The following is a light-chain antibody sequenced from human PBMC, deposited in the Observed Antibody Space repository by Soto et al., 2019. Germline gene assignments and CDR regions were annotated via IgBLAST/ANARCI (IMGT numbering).Light chain of an antibody. CDR2: GNN. CDR1: SSNIGRNS. V-gene: IGLV1-44*01. CDR3: AAWDDSLNEYV. Sequence: QSVLTQAPSVSGTPGQRVTITCSGSSSNIGRNSVNWYQHLPGTAPKLLTHGNNHRPSGVPDRFSGSKSGTSASLAISGLQPEDEADYCCAAWDDSLNEYVFGDGTKVTV. J-gene: IGLJ1*01.